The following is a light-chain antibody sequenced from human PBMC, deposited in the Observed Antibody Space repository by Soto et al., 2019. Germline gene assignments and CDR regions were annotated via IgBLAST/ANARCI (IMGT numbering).Light chain of an antibody. Sequence: EIVLTQSPDTLSLSPGDGTTLSCRTSRSVSSIYLDWFQQKPGQAPRLLIYAASSRATGIPDRFSGGASATDFTLTISILEPEDFAVYYCRHYVNSQWTFGQGTKVEIK. CDR3: RHYVNSQWT. CDR2: AAS. V-gene: IGKV3-20*01. J-gene: IGKJ1*01. CDR1: RSVSSIY.